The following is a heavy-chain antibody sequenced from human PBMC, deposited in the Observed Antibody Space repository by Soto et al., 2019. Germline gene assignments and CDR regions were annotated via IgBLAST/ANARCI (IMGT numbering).Heavy chain of an antibody. V-gene: IGHV3-64*01. J-gene: IGHJ2*01. CDR1: GFTFSSYA. CDR3: ARLTPGWYFDL. Sequence: EVQLVESGGGLVQPGGSLRLSCAASGFTFSSYAMHWVRQAPGKGLEYVSAISGKGGSTYYANSVKGRSTISRDNSKNTLYLQMGRLRAEDMAVYCSARLTPGWYFDLWGRGTLVTVSS. CDR2: ISGKGGST. D-gene: IGHD3-9*01.